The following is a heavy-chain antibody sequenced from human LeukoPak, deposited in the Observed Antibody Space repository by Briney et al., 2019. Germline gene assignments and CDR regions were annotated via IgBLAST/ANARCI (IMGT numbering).Heavy chain of an antibody. D-gene: IGHD5-18*01. Sequence: GASVKVSCKASGYTFTSYDINWVRQATGQGLEWMGWMNPNSGNTGYAQKFQGRVTMTRNTSISTAYMELSSLRSEDTAVYYCARGLRYSYGPYYYYYYMDVWGKGTTVTISS. CDR2: MNPNSGNT. J-gene: IGHJ6*03. CDR3: ARGLRYSYGPYYYYYYMDV. CDR1: GYTFTSYD. V-gene: IGHV1-8*02.